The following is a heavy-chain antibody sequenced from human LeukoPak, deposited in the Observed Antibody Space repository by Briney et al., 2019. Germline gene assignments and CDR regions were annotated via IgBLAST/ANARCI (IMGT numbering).Heavy chain of an antibody. CDR1: GGSISSYY. D-gene: IGHD3-22*01. CDR3: ARTHYYDSSGSLDY. V-gene: IGHV4-59*08. J-gene: IGHJ4*02. Sequence: SETLPLTCTVSGGSISSYYWGWIRQPPGKGLEWIGYIYYSGSTNYNPSLKSRVTISVDTSKNQFSLKLSSVTAADTAVYYCARTHYYDSSGSLDYWGQGTLVTVSS. CDR2: IYYSGST.